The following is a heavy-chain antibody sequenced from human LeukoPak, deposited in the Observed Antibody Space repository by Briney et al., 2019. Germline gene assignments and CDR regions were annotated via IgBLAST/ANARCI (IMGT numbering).Heavy chain of an antibody. J-gene: IGHJ4*02. V-gene: IGHV3-15*01. CDR1: GSGLIFSNAR. Sequence: GGSLRLSCRGSGSGLIFSNARMNWVRQAPGKGLEWVGHIKSYVHGGTTEYGAPVKDRFTISRDDSENTVYLQMNSLKTEDTAVYYCMDTAMTKSWDYWGQGTLVTVSS. CDR2: IKSYVHGGTT. CDR3: MDTAMTKSWDY. D-gene: IGHD5-18*01.